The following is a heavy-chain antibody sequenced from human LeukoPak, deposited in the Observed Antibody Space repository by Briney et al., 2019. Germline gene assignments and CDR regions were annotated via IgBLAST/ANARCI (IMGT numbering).Heavy chain of an antibody. CDR2: INQDGSAT. CDR1: GLTFSTYW. CDR3: AIAAGWEQAY. J-gene: IGHJ4*02. Sequence: GGSLRLSCAASGLTFSTYWMSWVRQAPGKGLEWVANINQDGSATNYVDSAKGRFIVSRDNAKNSVFLQMSSLRAEDTAVYYCAIAAGWEQAYWGQGTLVTVSS. V-gene: IGHV3-7*01. D-gene: IGHD1-26*01.